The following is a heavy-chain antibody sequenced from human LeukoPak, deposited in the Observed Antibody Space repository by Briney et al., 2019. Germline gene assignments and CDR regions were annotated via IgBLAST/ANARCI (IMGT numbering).Heavy chain of an antibody. CDR3: ARTAARRFDY. Sequence: GASVNVSFKASGYTFTSYYMHWVRQAPGQGLEWMGIINPTGGSTTYAQKFQGRVTMTRDTSTSTVYMELSSLRSDDTAVYYCARTAARRFDYWGQGTLVTVSS. V-gene: IGHV1-46*01. J-gene: IGHJ4*02. D-gene: IGHD6-6*01. CDR2: INPTGGST. CDR1: GYTFTSYY.